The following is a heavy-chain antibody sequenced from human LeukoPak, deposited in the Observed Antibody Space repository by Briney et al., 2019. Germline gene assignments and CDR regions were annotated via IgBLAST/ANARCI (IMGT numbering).Heavy chain of an antibody. CDR3: ARAVYYYDSSGSGSSTNIDY. CDR2: IYYSGST. V-gene: IGHV4-61*01. CDR1: GGSVSSGSYS. Sequence: SSETLSLTCTVSGGSVSSGSYSWSWIRQPPGKGLEWIGYIYYSGSTSYNPSLRSRVTISVDTSKNQFSLNLTSVTAADTAVYYCARAVYYYDSSGSGSSTNIDYWGQGTLVTVSS. D-gene: IGHD3-22*01. J-gene: IGHJ4*02.